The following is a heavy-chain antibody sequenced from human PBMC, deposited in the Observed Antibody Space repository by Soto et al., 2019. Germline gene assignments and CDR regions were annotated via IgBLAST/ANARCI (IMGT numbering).Heavy chain of an antibody. V-gene: IGHV3-23*01. J-gene: IGHJ6*02. D-gene: IGHD3-10*01. Sequence: ESLKISCAASGFTFSIYAMSWVRQAPGKGLEWVSAITGSGGRTYYADSVKGRFTISRDNSKNTLYLQMNSLRAEDTAVYYCAAQPRFGDLSPDYYGMDVWGQGTTVTVSS. CDR3: AAQPRFGDLSPDYYGMDV. CDR2: ITGSGGRT. CDR1: GFTFSIYA.